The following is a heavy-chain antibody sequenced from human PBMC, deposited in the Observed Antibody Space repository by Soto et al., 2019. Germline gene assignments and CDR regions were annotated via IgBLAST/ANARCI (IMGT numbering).Heavy chain of an antibody. D-gene: IGHD2-15*01. CDR1: GGSISSGGYY. J-gene: IGHJ5*02. V-gene: IGHV4-31*03. CDR3: ARVVVVVAATAFDP. Sequence: TLSLTCTVSGGSISSGGYYWSWIRQHPGKGLEWIGYIYYSGSTYYNPSLKSRVTISVDTSKNQFSLKLSSVTAADTAVYYCARVVVVVAATAFDPWGQGTLVTVSS. CDR2: IYYSGST.